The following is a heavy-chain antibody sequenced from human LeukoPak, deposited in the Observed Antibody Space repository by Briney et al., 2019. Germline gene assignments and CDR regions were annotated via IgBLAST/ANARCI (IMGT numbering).Heavy chain of an antibody. J-gene: IGHJ3*02. CDR1: GGSISSSSYY. Sequence: PSETLSLTCTVSGGSISSSSYYWGCIRPPPGKGLEWIGSIYYSGSTYYNPSLKSRLTISVDTSKRPSSLRLRSVSAAETAVYICARDCGIAAAGGAFDIWRQATIVTASS. CDR2: IYYSGST. D-gene: IGHD6-13*01. CDR3: ARDCGIAAAGGAFDI. V-gene: IGHV4-39*07.